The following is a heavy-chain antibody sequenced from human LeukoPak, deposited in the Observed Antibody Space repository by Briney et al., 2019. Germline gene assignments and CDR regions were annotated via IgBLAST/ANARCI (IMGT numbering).Heavy chain of an antibody. CDR2: IHHTGTS. CDR1: GDSISNYY. Sequence: SETLSLTCTVSGDSISNYYWSWIRQPPGKGLEWIGYIHHTGTSNYNPSLKSRVTMSMDTSNKQFSLKLTSVTAADTAVYYCARDAKRQWDGWFDPWGQGILVTVSS. V-gene: IGHV4-59*13. J-gene: IGHJ5*02. D-gene: IGHD1-26*01. CDR3: ARDAKRQWDGWFDP.